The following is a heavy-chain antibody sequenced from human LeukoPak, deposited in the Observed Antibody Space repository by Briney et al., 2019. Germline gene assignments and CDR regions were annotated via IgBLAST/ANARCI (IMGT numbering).Heavy chain of an antibody. J-gene: IGHJ6*02. CDR2: ISYDGSNK. D-gene: IGHD2-2*01. CDR1: GFTFSSYG. V-gene: IGHV3-30*18. CDR3: AKGSPYAPYYYYGMDV. Sequence: GRSLRLSCAASGFTFSSYGMHWVRQAPGKGLEWVAVISYDGSNKYYADSVKGRFIISRDNSKNTLYLQMNSLRAEDTAVYYCAKGSPYAPYYYYGMDVWGQGTTVTVSS.